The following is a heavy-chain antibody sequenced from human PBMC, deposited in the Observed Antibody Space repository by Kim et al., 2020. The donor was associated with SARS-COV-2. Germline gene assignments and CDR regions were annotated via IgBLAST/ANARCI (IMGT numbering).Heavy chain of an antibody. CDR3: ARDWADNSFDS. D-gene: IGHD7-27*01. J-gene: IGHJ4*02. V-gene: IGHV1-2*02. CDR2: INADSGGT. Sequence: ASVKVSCKASGYTFTDYYIHWVRQAPGKWLEWMGCINADSGGTHYAQKFRGRVTMTTDTSINTAHMELTGLRSDDTAVFYCARDWADNSFDSWGQGTLVTVSS. CDR1: GYTFTDYY.